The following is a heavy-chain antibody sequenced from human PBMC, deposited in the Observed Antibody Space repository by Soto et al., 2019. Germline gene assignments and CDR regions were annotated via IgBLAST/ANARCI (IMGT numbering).Heavy chain of an antibody. V-gene: IGHV1-69*13. Sequence: SVKVSCKASGGTFSSYAISWVRQAPGQGLEWMGGIIPIFGTANYAQKFQGRVTITADDSTSTAYMELSSLRSEDTAVYYCARAIMYYYDSSGSVVSYYGMDVWGQGTTVTVSS. D-gene: IGHD3-22*01. CDR1: GGTFSSYA. J-gene: IGHJ6*02. CDR3: ARAIMYYYDSSGSVVSYYGMDV. CDR2: IIPIFGTA.